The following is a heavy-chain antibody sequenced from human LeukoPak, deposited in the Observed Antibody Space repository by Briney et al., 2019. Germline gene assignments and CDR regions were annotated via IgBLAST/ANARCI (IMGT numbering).Heavy chain of an antibody. CDR1: GFTFDHYG. CDR3: ARDQRITMIVVVISPIDY. D-gene: IGHD3-22*01. CDR2: ISYDGSNK. Sequence: GGSLRLSCAASGFTFDHYGMSWVRQAPGKGLEWVAVISYDGSNKYYADSVKGRFTISRDNSKNTLYLQMNSLRAEDTAVYYCARDQRITMIVVVISPIDYWGQGTLVTVSS. J-gene: IGHJ4*02. V-gene: IGHV3-30*03.